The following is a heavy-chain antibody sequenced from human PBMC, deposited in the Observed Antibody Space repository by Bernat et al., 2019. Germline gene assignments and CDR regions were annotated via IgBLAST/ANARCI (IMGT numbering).Heavy chain of an antibody. D-gene: IGHD6-19*01. CDR2: IRSKANSYAT. J-gene: IGHJ4*02. Sequence: EVQLVESGGGLVQPGGSLKLSCAASGFTFSGSAMHWVRQASGKGLEWVGRIRSKANSYATAYAASVKGRFTISRDDSKNTAYLQMNSLKTEDTPVYYGTRHVGIAVTNDYWGQGTLVTVSS. CDR1: GFTFSGSA. V-gene: IGHV3-73*01. CDR3: TRHVGIAVTNDY.